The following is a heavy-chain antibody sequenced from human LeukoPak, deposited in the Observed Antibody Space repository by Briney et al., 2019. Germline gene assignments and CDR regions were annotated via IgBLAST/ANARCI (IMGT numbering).Heavy chain of an antibody. J-gene: IGHJ4*02. Sequence: GASVKVSCKASGYTFTSYGISWVRQAPGQGLEWMGWISAYNGNTNYAQKLQGRVTMTTDTSTSTAYMELRSLRSDDTAVYYCARRSTLYSSGRFYFDYWDQGTLVTVSS. CDR2: ISAYNGNT. CDR1: GYTFTSYG. D-gene: IGHD6-19*01. CDR3: ARRSTLYSSGRFYFDY. V-gene: IGHV1-18*01.